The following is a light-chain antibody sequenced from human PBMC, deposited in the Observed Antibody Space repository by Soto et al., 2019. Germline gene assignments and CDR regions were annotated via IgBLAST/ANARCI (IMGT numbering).Light chain of an antibody. V-gene: IGKV1-5*03. CDR1: QSISSR. J-gene: IGKJ1*01. CDR2: KAS. CDR3: QQYNSXWT. Sequence: DIQMTQSPSTLSASVGDRVTITCRASQSISSRLAWYQQKPGKAPKLLIYKASSLESGVPSRFNXXXXXXXXXXXXRSLQPDDSATYYCQQYNSXWTFGQGTKVDIK.